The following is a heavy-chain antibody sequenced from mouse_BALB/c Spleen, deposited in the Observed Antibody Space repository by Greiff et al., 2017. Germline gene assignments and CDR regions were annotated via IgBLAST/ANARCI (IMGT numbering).Heavy chain of an antibody. V-gene: IGHV10-1*02. J-gene: IGHJ1*01. CDR3: VRQGVRYWYFDV. CDR2: IRSKSNNYAT. CDR1: GFTFNTYA. Sequence: EVQVVESGGGLVQPKGSLKLSCAASGFTFNTYAMNWVRQAPGKGLEWVARIRSKSNNYATYYADSVKDRFTISRDDSQSMLYLQMNNLKTEDTAMYYCVRQGVRYWYFDVWGAGTTVTVSS.